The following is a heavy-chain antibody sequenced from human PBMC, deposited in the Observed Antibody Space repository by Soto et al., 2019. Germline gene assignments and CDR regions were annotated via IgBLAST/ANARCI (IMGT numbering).Heavy chain of an antibody. J-gene: IGHJ3*02. CDR1: GYTFDNYA. V-gene: IGHV1-3*01. Sequence: QVQLVQSGAQVKKPGASVKVSCKASGYTFDNYARHWGRQAPGRRLEWMGWIHAGNGYTKYSQSFQGRVTITRDTSASTVHMDLSSRRYEDTAVYYCARVPYSGYDFKLAFDSWGQGTMVTVSS. D-gene: IGHD5-12*01. CDR3: ARVPYSGYDFKLAFDS. CDR2: IHAGNGYT.